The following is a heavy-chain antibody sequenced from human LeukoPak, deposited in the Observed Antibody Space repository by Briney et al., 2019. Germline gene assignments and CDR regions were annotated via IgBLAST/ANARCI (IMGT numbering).Heavy chain of an antibody. CDR3: AKNSAYDRSLGYYSYYMDV. J-gene: IGHJ6*03. Sequence: GGSLRLSCAASGFTSSTYAMTWVRQAPGKGLEWVSSITGSGERTYYADSVKGRFTISRDNSNNMVYLQMNSLRAEDTAVYYCAKNSAYDRSLGYYSYYMDVWGKGTTVTVSS. CDR2: ITGSGERT. D-gene: IGHD5-12*01. V-gene: IGHV3-23*01. CDR1: GFTSSTYA.